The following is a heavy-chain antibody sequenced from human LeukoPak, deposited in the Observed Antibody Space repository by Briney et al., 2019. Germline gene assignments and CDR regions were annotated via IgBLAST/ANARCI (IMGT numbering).Heavy chain of an antibody. V-gene: IGHV3-7*03. CDR3: ARGGGLDV. D-gene: IGHD3-16*01. J-gene: IGHJ6*02. Sequence: GGSLRLSCAASGFTFSSYWMNWARQVPGKGLEWVASINHNGNVNYYVDSVKGRLTISRDNAKNSLYLQMSNLRAEDTAVYFCARGGGLDVWGQGATVTVSS. CDR1: GFTFSSYW. CDR2: INHNGNVN.